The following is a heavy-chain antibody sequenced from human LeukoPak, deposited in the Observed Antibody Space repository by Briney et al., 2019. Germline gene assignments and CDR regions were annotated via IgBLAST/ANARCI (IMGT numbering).Heavy chain of an antibody. CDR1: GGSISSTNW. Sequence: SGTLSLTCGVSGGSISSTNWWTWVRQPPGEGLEWVGEVHLSGRTNYNPSLESRVTMSVDMSENHISLKLTSVTAADTAVYYCAREGGPYRPLDYSGQGTLVTVSS. V-gene: IGHV4-4*02. CDR2: VHLSGRT. CDR3: AREGGPYRPLDY. J-gene: IGHJ4*02.